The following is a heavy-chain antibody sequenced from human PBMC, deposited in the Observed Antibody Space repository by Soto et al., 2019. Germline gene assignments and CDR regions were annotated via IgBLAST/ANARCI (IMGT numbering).Heavy chain of an antibody. CDR3: ARAPLYYFAY. J-gene: IGHJ4*02. Sequence: PSETLSLTCAVYGGSFSGYYWSWIRQPPGKGLEWIGEINHSGSTNYNPSLKSRVTISVDTSKNQFSLKLSSVTAADTAVYYCARAPLYYFAYWGQGTLVTVSS. V-gene: IGHV4-34*01. CDR1: GGSFSGYY. CDR2: INHSGST. D-gene: IGHD3-16*01.